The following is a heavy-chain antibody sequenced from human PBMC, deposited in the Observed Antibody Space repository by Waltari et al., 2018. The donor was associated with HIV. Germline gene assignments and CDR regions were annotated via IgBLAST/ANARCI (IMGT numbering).Heavy chain of an antibody. D-gene: IGHD6-19*01. CDR1: GGSIASSDSF. CDR2: ALYTRRPDLFTGQF. CDR3: VRHAAEFRPDFGWILAGVFEP. V-gene: IGHV4-39*01. J-gene: IGHJ1*01. Sequence: QVQLQESGPGFVKPSETLSLICNVSGGSIASSDSFWGWIRQSPALHLGGVGSALYTRRPDLFTGQFFAKSSLKSLVALSVDTSKNQVSLRLTSVTAADTGLYYCVRHAAEFRPDFGWILAGVFEPWGLGTQVIVS.